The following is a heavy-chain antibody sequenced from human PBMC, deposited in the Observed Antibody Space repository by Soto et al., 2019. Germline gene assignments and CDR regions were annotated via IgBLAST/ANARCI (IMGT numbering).Heavy chain of an antibody. V-gene: IGHV3-23*01. D-gene: IGHD2-21*01. CDR3: AKGRPGVAAAPDN. CDR2: ASGSGSGT. Sequence: GGSLRLSCAASGFTFSDYAMAWVRQAPGKGLEWVSSASGSGSGTYYADSVKGRFTISRDNSKNTLFLHMTNLRAGDTALYFCAKGRPGVAAAPDNWRQGTLVTVSS. J-gene: IGHJ4*02. CDR1: GFTFSDYA.